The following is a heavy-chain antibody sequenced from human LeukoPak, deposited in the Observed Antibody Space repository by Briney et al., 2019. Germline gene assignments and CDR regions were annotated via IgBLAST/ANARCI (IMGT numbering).Heavy chain of an antibody. CDR3: AKYAPPTTVVTRFFDY. V-gene: IGHV3-23*01. CDR1: GFSFNNYA. CDR2: IGSDGGGI. D-gene: IGHD4-23*01. J-gene: IGHJ4*02. Sequence: GGSLRLSCAASGFSFNNYAMTWVRQAPGKGLEWVSVIGSDGGGIQYADSVKGRFSISRDNSKNTLYLQMNSLRTEDTAVHYCAKYAPPTTVVTRFFDYWGQGSLVTVSS.